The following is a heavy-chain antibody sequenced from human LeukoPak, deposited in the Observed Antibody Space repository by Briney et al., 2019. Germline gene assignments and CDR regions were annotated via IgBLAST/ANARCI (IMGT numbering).Heavy chain of an antibody. V-gene: IGHV4-59*01. D-gene: IGHD6-6*01. CDR3: ARVAARYVGMDV. CDR1: AGSINNYY. Sequence: SGTLSLTCTVSAGSINNYYWSWIRQPPVKGLEWIGYIYYSGSTNYNPSLKSRVTISVDTSKKQVSLNLSSVTAADTAVYYCARVAARYVGMDVWGQGTTVTVSS. J-gene: IGHJ6*02. CDR2: IYYSGST.